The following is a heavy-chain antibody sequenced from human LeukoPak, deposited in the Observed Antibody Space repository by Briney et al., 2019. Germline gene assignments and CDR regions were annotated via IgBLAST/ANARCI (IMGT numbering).Heavy chain of an antibody. CDR3: ARDREMATISMFDY. CDR2: IIPIFGTA. CDR1: GGTFSSYA. J-gene: IGHJ4*02. D-gene: IGHD5-24*01. V-gene: IGHV1-69*06. Sequence: ASVKVSCKASGGTFSSYAISWVRQAPGQGLEWMGGIIPIFGTANYAQKFQGRVTITADKSTSTAYMELSSLRSGDTAVYYCARDREMATISMFDYWGQGTLVTVSS.